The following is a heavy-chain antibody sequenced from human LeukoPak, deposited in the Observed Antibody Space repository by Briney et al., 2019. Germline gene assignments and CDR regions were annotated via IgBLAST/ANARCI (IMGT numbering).Heavy chain of an antibody. CDR1: GGSISSSSYY. D-gene: IGHD1-1*01. CDR2: IYYSGST. J-gene: IGHJ4*02. Sequence: SETLSLTCTVSGGSISSSSYYWGWIRQPPGKGLEWIGSIYYSGSTYYNPSLKSRVTISVDTSKNKFSLKLSSVTAADTAVYFCSGERAGTTIDYWGQGTLVTVSS. CDR3: SGERAGTTIDY. V-gene: IGHV4-39*07.